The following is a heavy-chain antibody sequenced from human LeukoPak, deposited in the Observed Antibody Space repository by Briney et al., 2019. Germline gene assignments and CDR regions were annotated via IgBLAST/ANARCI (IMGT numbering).Heavy chain of an antibody. CDR3: ASPLRDGYNFGFV. CDR1: GGTFSSYA. D-gene: IGHD5-24*01. CDR2: IIPIFGTA. V-gene: IGHV1-69*13. Sequence: ASVKVSCKASGGTFSSYAISWVRQAPEQGLEWMGGIIPIFGTANYAQKFQGRVTITADESTSTAYMELSSLRSEDTAVYYCASPLRDGYNFGFVWGQGTLVTVSS. J-gene: IGHJ4*02.